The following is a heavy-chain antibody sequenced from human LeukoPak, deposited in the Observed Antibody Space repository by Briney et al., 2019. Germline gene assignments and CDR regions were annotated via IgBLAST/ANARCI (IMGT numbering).Heavy chain of an antibody. J-gene: IGHJ4*02. D-gene: IGHD3-10*01. CDR3: AITTVRFGELD. CDR1: GGSISSSSYY. CDR2: INHSGST. V-gene: IGHV4-39*07. Sequence: SETLSLTCTVSGGSISSSSYYWGWIRQPPGKGLEWIGEINHSGSTNYNPSLKSRVTISVDTSKNQFSLKLSSVTAADTAVYYCAITTVRFGELDWGQGTLVTVSS.